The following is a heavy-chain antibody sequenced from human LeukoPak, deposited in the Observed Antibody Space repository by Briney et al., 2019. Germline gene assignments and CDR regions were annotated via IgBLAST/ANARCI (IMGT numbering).Heavy chain of an antibody. CDR1: GYTFTSYY. CDR3: ARVSRDIVVVPAAIDHWYSDL. V-gene: IGHV1-46*01. D-gene: IGHD2-2*02. J-gene: IGHJ2*01. CDR2: INPSGGST. Sequence: ASVKVSCKASGYTFTSYYMHWVRQAPGQGLEWMGIINPSGGSTSYAQKFQGRVTMTRDMSTSTVYMELSSLRSEDTAVYYCARVSRDIVVVPAAIDHWYSDLWGRGTLVTVSS.